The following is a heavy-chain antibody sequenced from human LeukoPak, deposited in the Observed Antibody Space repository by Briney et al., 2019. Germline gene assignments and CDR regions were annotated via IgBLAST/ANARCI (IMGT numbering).Heavy chain of an antibody. D-gene: IGHD4-17*01. CDR1: GGSLSAFY. CDR3: ATLHDYGEVES. J-gene: IGHJ5*01. Sequence: PSETLSLTCAVYGGSLSAFYWSWIRQPPGKGLEWSGEINHSGNTNYTPSLNNRVTMSVDTTKNQFSLKMTSVTAADTVVYYCATLHDYGEVESWGQGTLVTVST. CDR2: INHSGNT. V-gene: IGHV4-34*01.